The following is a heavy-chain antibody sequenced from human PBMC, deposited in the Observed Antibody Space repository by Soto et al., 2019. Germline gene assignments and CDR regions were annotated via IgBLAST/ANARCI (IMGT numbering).Heavy chain of an antibody. D-gene: IGHD2-21*02. CDR3: EKDRISVVVVTAMDY. CDR2: ISYDGSNK. CDR1: GFTFSSYG. J-gene: IGHJ4*02. V-gene: IGHV3-30*18. Sequence: PGGSLRLSCAASGFTFSSYGMHWVRQAPGKGLEWVAVISYDGSNKYYADSVKGRFTISRDNSKNTLYLQMNSLRAEDTAVYYCEKDRISVVVVTAMDYWGQGTLVTVYS.